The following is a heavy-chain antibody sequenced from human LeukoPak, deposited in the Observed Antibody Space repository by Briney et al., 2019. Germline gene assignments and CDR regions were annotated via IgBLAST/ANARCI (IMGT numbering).Heavy chain of an antibody. CDR1: GFTFSSYS. Sequence: GGSLRLSCAASGFTFSSYSMNWVRQAPGKGLEWVSSISSSSSYIYYADSVKGRFTISRDNAKNSLYLQTNSLRAEDTAVYYCARGTYYYDSSGYYLFDYWGQGTLVTVSS. J-gene: IGHJ4*02. D-gene: IGHD3-22*01. CDR2: ISSSSSYI. CDR3: ARGTYYYDSSGYYLFDY. V-gene: IGHV3-21*01.